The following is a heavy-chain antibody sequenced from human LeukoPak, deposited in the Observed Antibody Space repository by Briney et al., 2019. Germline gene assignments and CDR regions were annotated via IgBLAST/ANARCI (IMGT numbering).Heavy chain of an antibody. CDR2: IFYSGYT. CDR1: GGSISTYW. J-gene: IGHJ4*02. D-gene: IGHD3-22*01. V-gene: IGHV4-59*01. CDR3: ARYDSSGFYQYYFDH. Sequence: ASETLSLTCPVSGGSISTYWWSWIRQSPGKGLEWIGNIFYSGYTNYNPSLKSRVTISVDTSKKQFSLKLTSVTAADTAVYYCARYDSSGFYQYYFDHWGLGTLVTVSS.